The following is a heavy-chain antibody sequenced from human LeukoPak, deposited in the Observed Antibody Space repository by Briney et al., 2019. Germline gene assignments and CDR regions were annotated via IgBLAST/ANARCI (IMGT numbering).Heavy chain of an antibody. D-gene: IGHD3-10*01. CDR2: IYTSGST. Sequence: PSETLSLTCTVSGGSISSYYWSWIRQPAGKGLEWIGRIYTSGSTNYNPSLKSRVTMSVDTSKNQFSLKLSSVTAADTAVYYRARDLAYGSGMGYSDYWGQGTLVTVSS. J-gene: IGHJ4*02. CDR1: GGSISSYY. CDR3: ARDLAYGSGMGYSDY. V-gene: IGHV4-4*07.